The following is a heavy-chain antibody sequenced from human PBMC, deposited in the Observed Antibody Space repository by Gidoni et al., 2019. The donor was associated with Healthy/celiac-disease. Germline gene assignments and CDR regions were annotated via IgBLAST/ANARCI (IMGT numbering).Heavy chain of an antibody. Sequence: TRTVSGGSISSGSYDGSWIRQPAGKGLEWIGRIYTSGSTNYNPPLKSRVTISVDTSKNQFSLKLSSVTAADTAVYDCARDHDLSREYYYYGMDVWGQGTTVTVSS. CDR2: IYTSGST. CDR1: GGSISSGSYD. J-gene: IGHJ6*02. D-gene: IGHD1-26*01. V-gene: IGHV4-61*02. CDR3: ARDHDLSREYYYYGMDV.